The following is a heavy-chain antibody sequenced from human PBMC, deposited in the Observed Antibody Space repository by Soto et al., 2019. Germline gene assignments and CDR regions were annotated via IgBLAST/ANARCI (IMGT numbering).Heavy chain of an antibody. CDR2: IHSSGTF. Sequence: QVQLQESGPGLVKPSETLSLTCTVFGASISNAYWSWIRQAAGKRLEWIGRIHSSGTFNYNPSLKSRVSISRDMSKNQISLKLSSVTAADTAVYYCARDNIVSKGYGMDVWGQGTTVTVSS. CDR3: ARDNIVSKGYGMDV. V-gene: IGHV4-4*07. D-gene: IGHD5-12*01. CDR1: GASISNAY. J-gene: IGHJ6*02.